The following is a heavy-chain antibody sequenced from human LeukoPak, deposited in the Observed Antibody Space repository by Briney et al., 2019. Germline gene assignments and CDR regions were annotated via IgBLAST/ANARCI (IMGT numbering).Heavy chain of an antibody. CDR1: GGSISSYY. J-gene: IGHJ4*02. D-gene: IGHD2-2*01. Sequence: SETLSLTCTVSGGSISSYYWSWIRQPAGKGLECLGHMYTSGSTNYNPSLRGRVTMSVDTSKNQFSLKLSSVTAADTAVYYCARYLLGRAMPSDYWGQGTLVTVSS. V-gene: IGHV4-4*07. CDR2: MYTSGST. CDR3: ARYLLGRAMPSDY.